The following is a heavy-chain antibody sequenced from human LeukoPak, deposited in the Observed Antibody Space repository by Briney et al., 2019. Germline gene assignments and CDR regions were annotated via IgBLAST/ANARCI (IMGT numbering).Heavy chain of an antibody. V-gene: IGHV3-30*02. CDR2: IRYDGSNK. CDR3: AKDHCSSTSCYGPDYYYMDV. J-gene: IGHJ6*03. D-gene: IGHD2-2*01. Sequence: PGGSLRLSCAASRFTFRNYAMSWVRQAPGKGLEWVAFIRYDGSNKYYADSVKGRFTISRDNSKNTLYLQMNSLRAEDTAVYYCAKDHCSSTSCYGPDYYYMDVWGKGTTVTVSS. CDR1: RFTFRNYA.